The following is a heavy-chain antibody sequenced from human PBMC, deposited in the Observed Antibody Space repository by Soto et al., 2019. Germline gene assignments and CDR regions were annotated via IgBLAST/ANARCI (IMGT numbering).Heavy chain of an antibody. CDR3: ARGSCDLLWWLRLGCWFDP. J-gene: IGHJ5*02. CDR2: INHSGST. CDR1: GGSFSGYY. Sequence: SETLSLTCAVYGGSFSGYYWSWIRQPPGKGLEWIGEINHSGSTNYNPSLKSRVTISVDTSKNQFSLKLSSVTAADTAVYYCARGSCDLLWWLRLGCWFDPWGQGTLVTVSS. V-gene: IGHV4-34*01. D-gene: IGHD5-12*01.